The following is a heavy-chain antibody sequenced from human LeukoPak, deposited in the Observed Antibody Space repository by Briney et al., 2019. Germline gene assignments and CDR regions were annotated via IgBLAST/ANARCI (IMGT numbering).Heavy chain of an antibody. D-gene: IGHD2-2*01. Sequence: SETLSLTCAVYGGSFSGYYWSWIRQPPGKGLEWIGKINHSGSTNYNPSLKSRVTISVDTSKNQFSLKLSSVTAADTAVYYCARDRVVPAARSGVNWFDPWGQGTLVTVSS. CDR2: INHSGST. CDR1: GGSFSGYY. V-gene: IGHV4-34*01. J-gene: IGHJ5*02. CDR3: ARDRVVPAARSGVNWFDP.